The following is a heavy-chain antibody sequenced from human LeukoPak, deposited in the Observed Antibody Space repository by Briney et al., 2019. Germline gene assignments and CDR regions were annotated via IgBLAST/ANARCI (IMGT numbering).Heavy chain of an antibody. CDR2: LYYGGST. CDR3: ARGQRVPGLSFSSWFDP. D-gene: IGHD3-10*01. J-gene: IGHJ5*02. CDR1: GGSISSSSSY. V-gene: IGHV4-39*01. Sequence: PSETLSLTCAVSGGSISSSSSYWGWIRQPPGKGLEWIASLYYGGSTYYNPSLKRRVTISVDTSKNQFSLRLNSVTAADTALYYCARGQRVPGLSFSSWFDPWGQGTLVTVSS.